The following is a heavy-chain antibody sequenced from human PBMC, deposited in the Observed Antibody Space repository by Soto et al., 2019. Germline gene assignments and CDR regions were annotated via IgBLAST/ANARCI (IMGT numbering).Heavy chain of an antibody. CDR2: ISSSSNYI. CDR3: AREGTYYDILTGYYLYYFDY. V-gene: IGHV3-21*01. CDR1: GFTFSSYS. J-gene: IGHJ4*02. Sequence: EVQLVESGGGLVKPGGSLRLSCAASGFTFSSYSMNWVRQAPGKGLEWVSSISSSSNYIHYADSVKGRFTISRDNAKNSLYLQVNSLRAEETAVYYCAREGTYYDILTGYYLYYFDYWGQGTLVTVSS. D-gene: IGHD3-9*01.